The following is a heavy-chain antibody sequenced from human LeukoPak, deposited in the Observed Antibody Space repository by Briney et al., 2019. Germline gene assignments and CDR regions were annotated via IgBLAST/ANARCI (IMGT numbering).Heavy chain of an antibody. D-gene: IGHD3-9*01. CDR1: GGSISSYY. J-gene: IGHJ4*02. CDR3: ARELPHYDILTGYYRRGGFDY. CDR2: IYYSGST. Sequence: PSETLSLTCTVSGGSISSYYWSWIRQPPGKGLEWIGYIYYSGSTNYNPSLKSRVTISVDTSKNQFSLKLSSVTAADTAVYYCARELPHYDILTGYYRRGGFDYWGQGTLVTVSS. V-gene: IGHV4-59*01.